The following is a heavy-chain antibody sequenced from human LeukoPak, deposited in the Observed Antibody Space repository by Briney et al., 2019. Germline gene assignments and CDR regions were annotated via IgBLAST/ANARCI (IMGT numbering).Heavy chain of an antibody. CDR3: AREKYSSAPNDAFDI. D-gene: IGHD3-22*01. J-gene: IGHJ3*02. Sequence: PGGSLRLSCAASGFTFSGYWMSWVRQAPGKGLEWVANINQDGSIIHYVDSAKGRFTISRDNAKNSLYLQMNSLRAEDTAVYYCAREKYSSAPNDAFDIWGQGTMVTVSS. CDR2: INQDGSII. CDR1: GFTFSGYW. V-gene: IGHV3-7*01.